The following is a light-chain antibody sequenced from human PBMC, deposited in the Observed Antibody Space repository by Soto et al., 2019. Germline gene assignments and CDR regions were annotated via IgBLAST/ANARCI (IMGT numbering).Light chain of an antibody. J-gene: IGLJ1*01. CDR1: SSNIGNNY. Sequence: QSVLTQPPSVSAAPGQKVTISCSGSSSNIGNNYVSWYQQLPGTAPKLLIYDNNKRPSGIPDRFSGSKSGTSASLAITGLQAEDEADYYCQSYDSSLSASYVFGGGTKLTVL. CDR3: QSYDSSLSASYV. CDR2: DNN. V-gene: IGLV1-51*01.